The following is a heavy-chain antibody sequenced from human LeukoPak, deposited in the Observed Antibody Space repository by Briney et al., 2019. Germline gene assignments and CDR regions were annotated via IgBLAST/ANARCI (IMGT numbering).Heavy chain of an antibody. V-gene: IGHV3-20*04. D-gene: IGHD3-22*01. CDR2: INWNGGST. CDR3: ARGFSYYDSSGYAADI. Sequence: GGSLRLSCAASGFTFDDYGMSWVRQAPGKGLEWVSGINWNGGSTGYADSVKGRFTISRDSAKNSLYLQMNSLRAEDTALYYCARGFSYYDSSGYAADIWGQGTMVTVSS. J-gene: IGHJ3*02. CDR1: GFTFDDYG.